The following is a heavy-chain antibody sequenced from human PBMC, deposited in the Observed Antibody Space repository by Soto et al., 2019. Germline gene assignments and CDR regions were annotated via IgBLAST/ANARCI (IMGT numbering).Heavy chain of an antibody. D-gene: IGHD2-15*01. J-gene: IGHJ4*02. V-gene: IGHV1-69*13. CDR2: IIPIFGTA. CDR1: GDTISSYA. CDR3: ARDYPCSGGSCYGFDY. Sequence: SLKVSCKASGDTISSYASSWGRQEPGQGLEWMGGIIPIFGTANYAQKFQGRVTITADESTSTAYMELSSLRSEDTAVYYFARDYPCSGGSCYGFDYWGQGTLVTVSS.